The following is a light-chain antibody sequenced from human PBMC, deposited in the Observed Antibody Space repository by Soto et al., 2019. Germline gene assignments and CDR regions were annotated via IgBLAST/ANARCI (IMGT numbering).Light chain of an antibody. CDR1: SSNIGAGYD. V-gene: IGLV1-40*01. CDR3: XSYDSSLSGSVV. Sequence: QSVLTQPPSVSGAPGQRVTISCTGSSSNIGAGYDVHWYQQLPGTAPKLLIYGNSNRPSGVPDRFSGSKSGTSASLAITGLXAXDXXXYYXXSYDSSLSGSVVFGGGTKLTVL. J-gene: IGLJ2*01. CDR2: GNS.